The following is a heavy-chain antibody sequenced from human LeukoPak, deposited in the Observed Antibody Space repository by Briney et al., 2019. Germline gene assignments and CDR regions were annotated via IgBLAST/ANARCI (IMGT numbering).Heavy chain of an antibody. CDR3: ARESRYYDSETYYYYGMDV. CDR2: IFYTGST. J-gene: IGHJ6*02. V-gene: IGHV4-59*01. Sequence: PSETLSLTCTVSGGSISNYYWSWIRQPPGKGLEWIGYIFYTGSTAYNSSLESRVTISVDSSKNQFSLKLSSVTAADTAVYYCARESRYYDSETYYYYGMDVWGQGTTVTVSS. CDR1: GGSISNYY. D-gene: IGHD3-3*01.